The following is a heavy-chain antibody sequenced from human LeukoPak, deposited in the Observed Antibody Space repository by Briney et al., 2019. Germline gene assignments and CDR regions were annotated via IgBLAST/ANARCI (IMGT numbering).Heavy chain of an antibody. V-gene: IGHV4-59*01. CDR2: IYYSGST. J-gene: IGHJ4*02. CDR1: GGSFSGYY. CDR3: ARGRNYFDY. Sequence: PSQTLSLTCAVNGGSFSGYYWTWIRQPPGKGLEWIGYIYYSGSTNYNPSLKSRVTISVDTSKNQFSLKLSSVTAADTAVYYCARGRNYFDYWGQGTLVTVSS.